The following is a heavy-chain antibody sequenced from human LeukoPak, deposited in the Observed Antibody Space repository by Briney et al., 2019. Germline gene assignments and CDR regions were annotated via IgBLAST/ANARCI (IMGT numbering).Heavy chain of an antibody. D-gene: IGHD1-26*01. CDR1: GFTFSSYW. J-gene: IGHJ5*02. CDR2: IKQDGSEK. CDR3: AREVGANWFDP. Sequence: GGSLRLSCAASGFTFSSYWMTWVRQAPGKGLEWVANIKQDGSEKYYVDSVKGRFTISRDNAKNSLYLQMNSLRAEDTAVYYCAREVGANWFDPWGQGTLVTVSS. V-gene: IGHV3-7*04.